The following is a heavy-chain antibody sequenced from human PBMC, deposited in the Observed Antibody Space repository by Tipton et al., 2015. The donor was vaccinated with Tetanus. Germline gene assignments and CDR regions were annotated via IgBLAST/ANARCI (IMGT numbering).Heavy chain of an antibody. CDR3: ARRRSAVLGGSYHWYFDL. Sequence: QLVQSGAEVGKPGESLKISCQGSGYNFSYYSIGWVRHMPGKGLEWMGIVDPRDSGATYGPSFQGQVTISTDKSISTAYVQWTSLQASDTAIYYCARRRSAVLGGSYHWYFDLWGRGTLVTVSS. V-gene: IGHV5-51*01. J-gene: IGHJ2*01. CDR1: GYNFSYYS. D-gene: IGHD2-15*01. CDR2: VDPRDSGA.